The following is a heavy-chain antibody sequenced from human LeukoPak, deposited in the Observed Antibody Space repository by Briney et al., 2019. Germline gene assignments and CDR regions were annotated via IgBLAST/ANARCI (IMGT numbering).Heavy chain of an antibody. CDR2: IRYDGSNK. CDR1: GFTFSSYG. Sequence: GGSLRLSCAASGFTFSSYGMHWVRQAPGKGLEWVAFIRYDGSNKYYADSVKGRFTISRDNSKNTLYLQMNSLRAEDTAVYYCAKDRKRITIFGVVTRQPYNWFDPWGQGTLVTVSS. D-gene: IGHD3-3*01. V-gene: IGHV3-30*02. CDR3: AKDRKRITIFGVVTRQPYNWFDP. J-gene: IGHJ5*02.